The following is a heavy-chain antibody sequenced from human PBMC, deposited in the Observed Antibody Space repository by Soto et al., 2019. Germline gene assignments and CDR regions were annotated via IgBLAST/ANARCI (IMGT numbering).Heavy chain of an antibody. CDR1: GFTFSSYA. D-gene: IGHD4-17*01. CDR2: ISGSGGST. Sequence: EVQLLESGGGLVQPGGSLRLSCAASGFTFSSYAMNWVRQAPGKGLEWVAVISGSGGSTYYADAVKGRFTLSIDNSKNTLYLQLNSLRAEDTAVYYCAKRTVGWYFDLWGRGTLVTVSS. CDR3: AKRTVGWYFDL. V-gene: IGHV3-23*01. J-gene: IGHJ2*01.